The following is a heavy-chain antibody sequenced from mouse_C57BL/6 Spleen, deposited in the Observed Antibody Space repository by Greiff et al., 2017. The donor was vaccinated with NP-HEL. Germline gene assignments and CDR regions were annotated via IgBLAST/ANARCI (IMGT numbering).Heavy chain of an antibody. CDR1: GYAFSSYW. Sequence: VQLQQSGAELVKPGASVKISCKASGYAFSSYWMNWVKQRPGKGLEWIGQIYPGDGDTNYNGKFKGKATLTADKSSSTAYMQLSSLTSEDSAVYFCARSEVYYGNFYWYFDVWGTGTTVTVSS. CDR2: IYPGDGDT. J-gene: IGHJ1*03. D-gene: IGHD2-1*01. CDR3: ARSEVYYGNFYWYFDV. V-gene: IGHV1-80*01.